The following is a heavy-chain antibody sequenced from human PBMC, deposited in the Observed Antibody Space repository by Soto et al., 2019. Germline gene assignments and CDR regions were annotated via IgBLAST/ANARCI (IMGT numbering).Heavy chain of an antibody. CDR3: ARHLGYCSSTSCRNWFDP. CDR2: IYYSGST. Sequence: QLQLQESGPGLVKPSETLSLTCTVSGGSISSSSYYWGWIRQPPGKGLEWIGSIYYSGSTYYNPSLKRRVTISVDTSKNQFSLKLSSVTAADTAVYYCARHLGYCSSTSCRNWFDPWGQGTLVTVSS. V-gene: IGHV4-39*01. D-gene: IGHD2-2*01. CDR1: GGSISSSSYY. J-gene: IGHJ5*02.